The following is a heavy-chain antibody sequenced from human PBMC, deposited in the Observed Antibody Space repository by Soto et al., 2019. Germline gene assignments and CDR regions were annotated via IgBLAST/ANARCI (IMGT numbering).Heavy chain of an antibody. V-gene: IGHV1-8*01. CDR3: VYKQIH. J-gene: IGHJ4*02. Sequence: QVQLVQSGAEVKEPGASVKVSCKASGYTLSDNDFNWVRQATGQGLEWVGWINPKTRNTHYAQKXXGXXAMTKDTSISTVYTHPRCLSSEDTATFYCVYKQIHWGQGTRVTVSS. CDR2: INPKTRNT. CDR1: GYTLSDND. D-gene: IGHD3-10*01.